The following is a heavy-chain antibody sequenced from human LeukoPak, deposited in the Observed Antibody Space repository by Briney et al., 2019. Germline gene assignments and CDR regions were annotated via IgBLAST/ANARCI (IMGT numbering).Heavy chain of an antibody. CDR1: GYTFTSYG. CDR3: ARDNGYDFWSGYPGGFQH. Sequence: ASVKVSCKASGYTFTSYGISWVRQAPGQGLEWMGWISAYNGNTNYARKLQGRVTMTTDTSTSTAYMELRSLRSDDTAVYYCARDNGYDFWSGYPGGFQHWGQGTLVTVSS. D-gene: IGHD3-3*01. J-gene: IGHJ1*01. V-gene: IGHV1-18*01. CDR2: ISAYNGNT.